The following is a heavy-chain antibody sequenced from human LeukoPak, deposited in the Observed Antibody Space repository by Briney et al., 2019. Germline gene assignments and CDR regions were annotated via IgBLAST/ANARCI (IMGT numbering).Heavy chain of an antibody. Sequence: PSETLSLTCAVYGGSFSGYYWSWIRQPPGKGLEWIGEINHSGSTNYNPSLKSRVSISVDSSKNQFSVKVSSVTAADTAVYYCARGSDTAAGLYWGQGTLVTVSS. V-gene: IGHV4-34*01. D-gene: IGHD6-13*01. CDR1: GGSFSGYY. J-gene: IGHJ4*02. CDR3: ARGSDTAAGLY. CDR2: INHSGST.